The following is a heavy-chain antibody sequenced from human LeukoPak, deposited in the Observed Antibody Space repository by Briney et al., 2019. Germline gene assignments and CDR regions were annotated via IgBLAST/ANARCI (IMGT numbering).Heavy chain of an antibody. CDR1: GFTFSSYA. D-gene: IGHD5-24*01. J-gene: IGHJ6*02. CDR3: ARGGWLQFSYYYYGMDV. CDR2: ISYDGSNK. Sequence: GGSLRLSCAASGFTFSSYAMHWVRKAPGKGLEWVAVISYDGSNKYYADSVKGRFTISRDNSKNTLYLQMNSLRAEDTAVYYCARGGWLQFSYYYYGMDVWGQGTTVTVSS. V-gene: IGHV3-30-3*01.